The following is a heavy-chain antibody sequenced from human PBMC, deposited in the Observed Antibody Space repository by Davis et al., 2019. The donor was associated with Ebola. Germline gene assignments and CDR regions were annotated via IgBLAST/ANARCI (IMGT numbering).Heavy chain of an antibody. CDR1: GFTFSSYW. J-gene: IGHJ4*02. V-gene: IGHV3-74*01. Sequence: GESLKISCAASGFTFSSYWMHWVRQAPGKGLVWVSRINSDGSSTSYADSVKGRFTISRDNAKNTLYLQMNSLRAEDTAVYYCAKDPSTYSYSNDYWGQGTLVTVSS. CDR3: AKDPSTYSYSNDY. D-gene: IGHD6-13*01. CDR2: INSDGSST.